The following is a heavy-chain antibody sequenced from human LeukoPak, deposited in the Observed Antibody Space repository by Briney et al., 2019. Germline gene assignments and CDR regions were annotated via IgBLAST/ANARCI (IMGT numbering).Heavy chain of an antibody. Sequence: AETLSLTCAVYGGSFSGYYWSWIRQPPGKVLEWIGEINHSGSTNYNPSLKSRVTISVDTSKNQFSLKLSSVTAADTAVYYCARQPRLLWFGEKRAFDYWGQGTLVTVSS. CDR2: INHSGST. V-gene: IGHV4-34*01. D-gene: IGHD3-10*01. CDR3: ARQPRLLWFGEKRAFDY. CDR1: GGSFSGYY. J-gene: IGHJ4*02.